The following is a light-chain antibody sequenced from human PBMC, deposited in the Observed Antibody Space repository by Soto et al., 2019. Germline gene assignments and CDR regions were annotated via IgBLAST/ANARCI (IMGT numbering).Light chain of an antibody. V-gene: IGKV1-6*01. J-gene: IGKJ1*01. CDR2: AAS. Sequence: AIQMTQAPSSLSASVGDRVTITCRASQDIRNDLGWYQQRPGKAPKLLIYAASNLHPGVPSRFSGSGSGAHFTLTIRGLQREDVATDFCLQDNNYPWTFGQGTKVAIK. CDR1: QDIRND. CDR3: LQDNNYPWT.